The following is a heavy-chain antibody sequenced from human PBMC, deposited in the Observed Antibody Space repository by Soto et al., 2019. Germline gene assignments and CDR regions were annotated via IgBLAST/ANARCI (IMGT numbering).Heavy chain of an antibody. Sequence: SETLSLACTVSGASISVHSYYWTWIRQPPGKGLEWIGSSYYSGTTYFNPSLKSRATISVDTSKNQFSLRLTSVTAAATAIYYCTRRYNWTANYSDSWGPGALVTVSS. CDR1: GASISVHSYY. CDR2: SYYSGTT. CDR3: TRRYNWTANYSDS. D-gene: IGHD1-20*01. V-gene: IGHV4-39*01. J-gene: IGHJ4*02.